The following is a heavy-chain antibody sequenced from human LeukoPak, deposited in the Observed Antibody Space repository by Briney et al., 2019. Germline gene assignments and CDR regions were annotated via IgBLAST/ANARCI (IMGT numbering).Heavy chain of an antibody. CDR2: IYYSGST. CDR3: ARDREANYYYYGMDV. D-gene: IGHD1-26*01. V-gene: IGHV4-59*01. CDR1: GGSISSYY. Sequence: SETLSLTCTVSGGSISSYYWSWIRQPPGKGLEWIGYIYYSGSTNYNPSLKSRVTISVDTSKNQFSLKLSSVTAADTAVCYCARDREANYYYYGMDVWGQGTTVTVSS. J-gene: IGHJ6*02.